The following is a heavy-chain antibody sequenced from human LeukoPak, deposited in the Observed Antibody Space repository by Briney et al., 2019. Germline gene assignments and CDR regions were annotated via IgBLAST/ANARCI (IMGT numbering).Heavy chain of an antibody. D-gene: IGHD4-17*01. V-gene: IGHV1-69*05. J-gene: IGHJ5*02. CDR3: ARDVHGDYGSGWFDP. Sequence: SVKVSCKTSGGTFNNSAISWVRQAPGQGLEWLGGIMPLFGTAGYAQKFQGRVTITKDESTKTVYLELTSLTSDDTAVYYCARDVHGDYGSGWFDPWGQGTLVSVSS. CDR2: IMPLFGTA. CDR1: GGTFNNSA.